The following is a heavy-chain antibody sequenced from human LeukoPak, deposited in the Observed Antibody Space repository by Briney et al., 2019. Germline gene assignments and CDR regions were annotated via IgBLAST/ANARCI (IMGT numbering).Heavy chain of an antibody. CDR1: GYTFTSYY. Sequence: ASVKVSCKASGYTFTSYYMHWVRQAPGQGLEWMGIINPSGGSTSYAQKFQGRVTMTRDTSTSTVYMELSSLTSEDTAVYYCARDYYDSSGYITGMDVWGQGTTVTVSS. D-gene: IGHD3-22*01. V-gene: IGHV1-46*01. CDR2: INPSGGST. CDR3: ARDYYDSSGYITGMDV. J-gene: IGHJ6*02.